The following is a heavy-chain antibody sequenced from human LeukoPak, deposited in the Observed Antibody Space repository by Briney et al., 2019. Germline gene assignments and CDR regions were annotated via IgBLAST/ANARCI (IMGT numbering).Heavy chain of an antibody. CDR3: ASSYSSGLLDY. J-gene: IGHJ4*02. V-gene: IGHV4-59*01. CDR2: IYYSGST. Sequence: ASETLSLTCTVSGGSISSYYWSWIRQPPGKGLEWIGYIYYSGSTNYNPSLKSRVTISVDTSKNQFSLKLSSVTAADTAVYYCASSYSSGLLDYWGQGTLVTVSS. D-gene: IGHD6-19*01. CDR1: GGSISSYY.